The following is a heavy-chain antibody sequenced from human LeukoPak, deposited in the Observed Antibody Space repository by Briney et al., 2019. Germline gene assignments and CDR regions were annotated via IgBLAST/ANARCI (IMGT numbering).Heavy chain of an antibody. Sequence: PGGSLRLSCGASGFTFSSYGMHWVRQAPGKGLEWVAVIWYDGRNKDYADSVKGRFSISRDNSKNTLYLQMNSLRAEDTAVYYCARDHSGVYGGNPLFGYWGQGTLVTVSS. J-gene: IGHJ4*02. CDR1: GFTFSSYG. V-gene: IGHV3-33*01. CDR3: ARDHSGVYGGNPLFGY. CDR2: IWYDGRNK. D-gene: IGHD4-23*01.